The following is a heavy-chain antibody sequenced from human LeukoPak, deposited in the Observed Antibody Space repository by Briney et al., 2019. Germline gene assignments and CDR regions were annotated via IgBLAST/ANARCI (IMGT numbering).Heavy chain of an antibody. CDR3: ARGLSGYASSLGY. V-gene: IGHV3-74*01. CDR2: INSDGSST. Sequence: GGSLRLSCAASGFTFSSYEMNWVRQAPGKGLVWVSRINSDGSSTSYADSVRGRFSISRDNAKNTLYLQMNSLRAEDTAVYYCARGLSGYASSLGYWGQGTLVTVSA. CDR1: GFTFSSYE. J-gene: IGHJ4*02. D-gene: IGHD6-6*01.